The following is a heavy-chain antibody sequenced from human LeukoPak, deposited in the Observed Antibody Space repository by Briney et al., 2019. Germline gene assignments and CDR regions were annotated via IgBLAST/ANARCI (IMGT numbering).Heavy chain of an antibody. V-gene: IGHV4-34*01. Sequence: SETLSLTCAVYVGSFSGYYWSWIRQPPGKGLEWIGEINHSGSTNYNPSLKSRVTISVDTSKNQFSLKLSSVTAADTAVYYCARDRRYSYGYENWFDPWGQGTLVTVSS. D-gene: IGHD5-18*01. CDR1: VGSFSGYY. CDR2: INHSGST. CDR3: ARDRRYSYGYENWFDP. J-gene: IGHJ5*02.